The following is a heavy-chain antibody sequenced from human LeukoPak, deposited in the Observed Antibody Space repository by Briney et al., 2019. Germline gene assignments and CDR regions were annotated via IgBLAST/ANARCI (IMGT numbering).Heavy chain of an antibody. CDR2: ISYDGSNK. CDR1: GFTFSSYG. V-gene: IGHV3-30*18. Sequence: TGRSLRLSCAASGFTFSSYGMHWVRQASGKGLEWVAVISYDGSNKYYADSVKGRFTISRDNSKNTLYLQMNSLRGEDTAVYYCAKVKAHSSSWYWFDPWGQGTLVTVSS. J-gene: IGHJ5*02. CDR3: AKVKAHSSSWYWFDP. D-gene: IGHD6-13*01.